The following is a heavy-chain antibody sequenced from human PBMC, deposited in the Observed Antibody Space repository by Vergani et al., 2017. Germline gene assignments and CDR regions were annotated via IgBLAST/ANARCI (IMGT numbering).Heavy chain of an antibody. CDR3: AREQWLPIDYFDY. D-gene: IGHD6-19*01. CDR2: SSAYNGNT. J-gene: IGHJ4*02. V-gene: IGHV1-18*04. Sequence: QVQLVQSGAEVKKPGASVKVSCKASGYTFTSYGISWVRQAPGQGLEWMGWSSAYNGNTNYAQKLQGRVTMTTDTSTRSAYVELRSLRSDDTAVYYCAREQWLPIDYFDYWGQGTLVTVSS. CDR1: GYTFTSYG.